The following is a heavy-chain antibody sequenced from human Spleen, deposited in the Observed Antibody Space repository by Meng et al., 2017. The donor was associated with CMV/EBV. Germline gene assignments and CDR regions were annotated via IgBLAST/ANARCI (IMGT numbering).Heavy chain of an antibody. CDR2: INPHSGVT. CDR1: EYTFTTYY. J-gene: IGHJ3*02. CDR3: ASIHMTLNAFDI. V-gene: IGHV1-2*02. Sequence: ASVKVSCKASEYTFTTYYLHWVRQAPGQGPEWMGWINPHSGVTNYAQNFQGRVTMTRDTSVSTAYMELSRLTSDDAAVYYCASIHMTLNAFDIWGQGTMVTVSS.